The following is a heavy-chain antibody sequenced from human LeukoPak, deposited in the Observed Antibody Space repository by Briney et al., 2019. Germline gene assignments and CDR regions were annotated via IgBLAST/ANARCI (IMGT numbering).Heavy chain of an antibody. J-gene: IGHJ5*02. CDR1: GYTFTSYY. CDR3: ARWVAAAGTANWFDP. CDR2: INPSGGST. V-gene: IGHV1-46*01. D-gene: IGHD6-13*01. Sequence: ASVKVSCKASGYTFTSYYMHWVRQAPGQGLEWMGIINPSGGSTSYAQKFQGRVTMTRDTSTSTVYMELSSLRSEDTAVYYYARWVAAAGTANWFDPWGQGTLVTVSS.